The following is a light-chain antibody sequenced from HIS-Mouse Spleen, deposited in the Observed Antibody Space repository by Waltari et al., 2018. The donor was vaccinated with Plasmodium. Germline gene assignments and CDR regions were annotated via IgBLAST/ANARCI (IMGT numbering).Light chain of an antibody. CDR3: QTLGTCMVV. V-gene: IGLV4-69*01. Sequence: QLVLTQSPSASASLGASVKLTCTLSSGHSSYAIAWHQQQPEKGPRYLMKLNSDGRHSNGDGIPDRFSVSRSGAGRYLTISSLQSEDESDYYCQTLGTCMVVFGGGTKLTVL. CDR2: LNSDGRH. J-gene: IGLJ2*01. CDR1: SGHSSYA.